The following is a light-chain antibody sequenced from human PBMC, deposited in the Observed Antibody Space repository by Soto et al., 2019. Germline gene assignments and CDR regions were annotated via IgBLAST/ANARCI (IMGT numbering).Light chain of an antibody. CDR1: SSDVGGYNY. CDR3: CSYTSSSTLV. CDR2: EVS. J-gene: IGLJ1*01. Sequence: QSALTQPASVSGSPGQSITISCTGTSSDVGGYNYVSWYQQHPGKAPKLMIYEVSNRPSGVTNLFAGSKSGNTASLTISGLQAEDAADYYFCSYTSSSTLVFGTGTKLTVL. V-gene: IGLV2-14*01.